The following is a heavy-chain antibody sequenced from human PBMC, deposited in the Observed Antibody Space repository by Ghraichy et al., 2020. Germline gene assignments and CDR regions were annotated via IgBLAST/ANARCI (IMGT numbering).Heavy chain of an antibody. Sequence: LALPCEGSGFDFSTNWMHWVRQAPGQGLLWVAHINRDGTVTNYADSVEGRFTISRDNAKNTVYLEMNSLRAEDTAVYFCTRVHPRSGTYFDWGQGALVSVTS. CDR2: INRDGTVT. J-gene: IGHJ1*01. D-gene: IGHD3-10*01. CDR3: TRVHPRSGTYFD. V-gene: IGHV3-74*01. CDR1: GFDFSTNW.